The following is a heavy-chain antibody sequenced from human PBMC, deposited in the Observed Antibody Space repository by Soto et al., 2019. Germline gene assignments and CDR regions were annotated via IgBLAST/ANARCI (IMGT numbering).Heavy chain of an antibody. V-gene: IGHV4-30-2*01. CDR1: GGSIGGVGYS. CDR2: MYHSGTF. J-gene: IGHJ5*01. Sequence: SETLSLTCAVSGGSIGGVGYSWSWIRQPPGGGLEWIGYMYHSGTFLKSPSLKTRLTMSLDMSKNQFSLTLNSMSAADTAVYYCARAQFYSGSGNYNNLMFDSWGQGIQVTVSS. D-gene: IGHD3-10*01. CDR3: ARAQFYSGSGNYNNLMFDS.